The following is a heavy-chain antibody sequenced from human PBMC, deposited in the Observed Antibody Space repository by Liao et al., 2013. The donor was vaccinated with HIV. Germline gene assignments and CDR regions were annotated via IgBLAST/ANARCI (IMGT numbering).Heavy chain of an antibody. J-gene: IGHJ4*02. Sequence: QVQLQESGPGLVKPSETLPLTCTVSGGSISSYQWNWIRQPAGKGLEWIGRIYTSGTTNYNPSLKSRVTMSVDTSKNQFSLNLSSVTAADTAVYYCARGSGYSYGRRGDYWGQGTLVTVSS. CDR1: GGSISSYQ. D-gene: IGHD5-18*01. CDR2: IYTSGTT. CDR3: ARGSGYSYGRRGDY. V-gene: IGHV4-4*07.